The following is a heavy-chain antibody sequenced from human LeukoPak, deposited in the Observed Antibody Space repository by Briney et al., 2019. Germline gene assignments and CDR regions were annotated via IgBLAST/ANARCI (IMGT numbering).Heavy chain of an antibody. CDR3: ARVRVNSCDY. V-gene: IGHV1-2*02. CDR2: IRGDTGDT. J-gene: IGHJ4*02. Sequence: ASVTISCKTSGYPVIDYYMHWVRQAPGQGLEWMGWIRGDTGDTDSPQKFRGRVTMTRDTSSDTAYLELSRLRYDDTAIYFCARVRVNSCDYWGQGTLVTVSS. CDR1: GYPVIDYY. D-gene: IGHD2-15*01.